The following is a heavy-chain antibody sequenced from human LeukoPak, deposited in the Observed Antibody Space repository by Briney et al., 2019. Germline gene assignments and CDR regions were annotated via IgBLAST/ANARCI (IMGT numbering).Heavy chain of an antibody. CDR2: IIPIFGTA. D-gene: IGHD3-9*01. CDR3: ARGAYYDILTGYYSEYYFDY. CDR1: GGTFSSYA. J-gene: IGHJ4*02. Sequence: ASVKVSCKASGGTFSSYAISWVRQAPGQRLEWMGGIIPIFGTANYAQKFQGRVTITTDESTSTAYMELSSLRSEDTAVYYCARGAYYDILTGYYSEYYFDYWGQGTLVTVSS. V-gene: IGHV1-69*05.